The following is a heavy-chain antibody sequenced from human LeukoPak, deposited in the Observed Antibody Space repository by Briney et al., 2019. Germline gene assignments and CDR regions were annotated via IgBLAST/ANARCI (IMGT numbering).Heavy chain of an antibody. D-gene: IGHD3-3*01. Sequence: SETLSLTCTVSGGSISSGDYYWSWIRQPPGKGLEWIGYIYYSGSTYYNPSLKSRVTISVDTSKNQFSLKLSSVTAADTAVYYCARDVGDFWSGYQYYFDYWGQGTLVTVSS. CDR1: GGSISSGDYY. V-gene: IGHV4-30-4*08. CDR3: ARDVGDFWSGYQYYFDY. J-gene: IGHJ4*02. CDR2: IYYSGST.